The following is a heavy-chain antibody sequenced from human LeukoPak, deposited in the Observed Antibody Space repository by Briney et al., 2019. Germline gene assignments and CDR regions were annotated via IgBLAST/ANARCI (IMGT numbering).Heavy chain of an antibody. V-gene: IGHV1-69*05. CDR3: ARQAPGGGWTYFDY. CDR1: GGTFSSYA. CDR2: IIPIFGTA. Sequence: ASVKVSCKASGGTFSSYAISWVRQAPGQGLEWMGGIIPIFGTANYAQKFQGRVTITTDESTSTAYMELSSLRSEDTAVYYCARQAPGGGWTYFDYWGQGTLVTVSS. J-gene: IGHJ4*02. D-gene: IGHD6-19*01.